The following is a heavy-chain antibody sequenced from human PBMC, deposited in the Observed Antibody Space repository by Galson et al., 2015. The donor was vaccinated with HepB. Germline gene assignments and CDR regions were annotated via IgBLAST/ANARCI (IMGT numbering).Heavy chain of an antibody. V-gene: IGHV3-74*01. D-gene: IGHD4-23*01. CDR1: GFTFSSYW. CDR2: INSDGSST. CDR3: ARGTPERAMTTVVTPTYYYYGMDV. Sequence: SLRLSCAASGFTFSSYWMHWVRQAPGKGLVWVSRINSDGSSTNYADSVKGRFTISRDNAKNTLYLQMNSLRAEDTAVYYCARGTPERAMTTVVTPTYYYYGMDVWGQGTTVTVSS. J-gene: IGHJ6*02.